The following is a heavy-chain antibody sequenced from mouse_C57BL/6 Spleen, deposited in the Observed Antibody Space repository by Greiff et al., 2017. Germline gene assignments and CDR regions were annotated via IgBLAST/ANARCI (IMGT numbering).Heavy chain of an antibody. V-gene: IGHV1-82*01. D-gene: IGHD1-1*02. CDR3: ASIWGPYYFDY. CDR2: IYPGDGDT. J-gene: IGHJ2*01. Sequence: VQLQQSGPELVKPGASVKISCKASGYAFSSSWMNWVKPRPGKGLEWIGRIYPGDGDTNYNGKFKGKVTLSADKTSSTAYMQLSSLTSADSAVYFCASIWGPYYFDYWGQGTTLTVSS. CDR1: GYAFSSSW.